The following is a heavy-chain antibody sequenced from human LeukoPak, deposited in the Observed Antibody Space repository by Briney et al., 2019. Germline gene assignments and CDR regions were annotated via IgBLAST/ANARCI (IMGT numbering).Heavy chain of an antibody. J-gene: IGHJ4*02. CDR2: IRYDGDKK. V-gene: IGHV3-30*02. CDR1: GFTFSSYG. CDR3: VREDLGLEY. D-gene: IGHD3-16*01. Sequence: PGGSLRLSCAASGFTFSSYGMHWVRQAPGKGLEWVAFIRYDGDKKHYVDSVKGRFTISRDSLKKTLSLQMNSLRVEDTAIYYCVREDLGLEYWGQGTLVTVAP.